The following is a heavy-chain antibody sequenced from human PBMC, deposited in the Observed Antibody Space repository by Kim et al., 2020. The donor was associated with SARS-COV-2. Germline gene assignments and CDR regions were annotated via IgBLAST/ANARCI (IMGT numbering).Heavy chain of an antibody. J-gene: IGHJ6*02. CDR1: GFTFSSYA. CDR2: ISGSGGST. V-gene: IGHV3-23*01. CDR3: AKYRKNYYYGMDV. Sequence: GGSLRLSCAASGFTFSSYAMSWVRQAPGKGLEWVSAISGSGGSTYYADSVEGRFTISRDNSKNTLYLQMNSLRAEDTAVYYCAKYRKNYYYGMDVWGQGTTVTVSS.